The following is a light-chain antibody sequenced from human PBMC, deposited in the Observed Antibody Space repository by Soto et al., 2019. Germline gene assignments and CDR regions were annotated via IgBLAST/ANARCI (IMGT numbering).Light chain of an antibody. J-gene: IGKJ1*01. CDR2: AAS. Sequence: DIQMTQSPSSLSASLRDRVTITCRASQSISNFLNWVQHKPGNAPKVLISAASTLQSGVPPRFSGSGSGTEFTLTISSLQPDDFATYYCQQYNSYSWTFGQGTKVDIK. V-gene: IGKV1-16*01. CDR3: QQYNSYSWT. CDR1: QSISNF.